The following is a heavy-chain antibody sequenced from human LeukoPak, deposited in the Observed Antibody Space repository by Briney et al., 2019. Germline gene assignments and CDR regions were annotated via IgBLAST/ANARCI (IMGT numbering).Heavy chain of an antibody. Sequence: PSETLSLTCAAYCGSFSGYYWSWIRQPPGKWLEWIGEINHSGSTNYNPSLKSRVTISVDTSKNQFSLKLSSVTAADTAVYYCASWVDTGGHFDYWGQGTLVTVSS. CDR3: ASWVDTGGHFDY. CDR2: INHSGST. CDR1: CGSFSGYY. D-gene: IGHD3-10*01. J-gene: IGHJ4*02. V-gene: IGHV4-34*01.